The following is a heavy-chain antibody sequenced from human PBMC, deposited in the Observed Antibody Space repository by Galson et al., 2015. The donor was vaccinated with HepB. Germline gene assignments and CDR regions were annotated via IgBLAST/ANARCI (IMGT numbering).Heavy chain of an antibody. J-gene: IGHJ5*02. CDR1: GGSISSGDYY. D-gene: IGHD4-23*01. Sequence: TLSLTCTVSGGSISSGDYYWSWIRQPPGKGLEWIGYIYYSGSTYYNPSLKSRVTISVDTSKNQFSLKLSSVTAADTAVYYCARGSTVTQWHLGNSGGLLWYNWFDPWGQGTLVTVSS. CDR3: ARGSTVTQWHLGNSGGLLWYNWFDP. CDR2: IYYSGST. V-gene: IGHV4-30-4*01.